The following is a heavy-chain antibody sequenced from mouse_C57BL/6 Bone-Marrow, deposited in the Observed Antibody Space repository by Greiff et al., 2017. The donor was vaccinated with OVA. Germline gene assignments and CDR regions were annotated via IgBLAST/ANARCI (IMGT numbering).Heavy chain of an antibody. CDR3: ARVYSNSYYFDY. V-gene: IGHV5-17*01. Sequence: VQLKESGGGLVKPGGSLKLSCAASGFTFSDYGMHWVRQAPEKGLEWVAYISSGSSTIYYADTVKGRFTISRDNAKNTLFLQMTSLRSEDTAMYYCARVYSNSYYFDYWGQGTTLTVSS. CDR1: GFTFSDYG. D-gene: IGHD2-5*01. CDR2: ISSGSSTI. J-gene: IGHJ2*01.